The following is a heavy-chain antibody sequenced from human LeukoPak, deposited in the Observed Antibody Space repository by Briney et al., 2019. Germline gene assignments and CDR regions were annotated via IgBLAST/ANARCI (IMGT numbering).Heavy chain of an antibody. CDR1: GGTFSSYA. J-gene: IGHJ4*02. CDR2: IIPIFGTA. V-gene: IGHV1-69*13. D-gene: IGHD3-10*01. Sequence: WASVKVSCKASGGTFSSYAISWVRQAPGQGLEWMGGIIPIFGTANYAQKFQGRVTITADESTSTAYMELSGLRSEDTAVYYCARERSKVKEKSGFDYWGQGTLVTVSS. CDR3: ARERSKVKEKSGFDY.